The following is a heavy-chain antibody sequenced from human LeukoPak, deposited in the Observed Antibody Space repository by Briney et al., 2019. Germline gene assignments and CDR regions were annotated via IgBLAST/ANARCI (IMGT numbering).Heavy chain of an antibody. Sequence: GGSLRLSCAASGFTFSSYEMNWVRQAPGKGLEWVSYISSSGSTIYYADSVKGRFTISRDNAKNSLYLQMNSLRAEDAAVYYCTSLEWLVRSYNWFDPWGQGTLVTVSS. D-gene: IGHD6-19*01. CDR3: TSLEWLVRSYNWFDP. V-gene: IGHV3-48*03. CDR2: ISSSGSTI. J-gene: IGHJ5*02. CDR1: GFTFSSYE.